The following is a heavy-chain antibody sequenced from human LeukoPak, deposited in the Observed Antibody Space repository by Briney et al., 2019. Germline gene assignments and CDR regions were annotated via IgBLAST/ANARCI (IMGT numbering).Heavy chain of an antibody. V-gene: IGHV3-33*08. CDR2: IWYDGSNK. CDR1: GFTFSSYG. D-gene: IGHD6-13*01. CDR3: AGAWYSSSWFGDYFDY. Sequence: PGGSLRLSCAASGFTFSSYGMHWVRQAPGKGLEWVAVIWYDGSNKYYADSVKGRFTISRDNSKNTLYLQMNSLRAEDTAVYYCAGAWYSSSWFGDYFDYWGQGTLVTVSS. J-gene: IGHJ4*02.